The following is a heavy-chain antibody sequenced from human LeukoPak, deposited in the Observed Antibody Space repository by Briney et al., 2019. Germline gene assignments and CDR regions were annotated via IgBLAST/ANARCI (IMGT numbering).Heavy chain of an antibody. CDR1: GFTFNNYT. V-gene: IGHV3-30*04. CDR2: ISSYGSND. Sequence: GGSLRLSCAASGFTFNNYTMHWVRQAPGKGLEWVALISSYGSNDYYADSVKGRFTISRDNSKNTLSLQMNSLRAEDTAVYYCAAAAPRLIDYWGQGTLVTVSS. J-gene: IGHJ4*02. CDR3: AAAAPRLIDY. D-gene: IGHD2-15*01.